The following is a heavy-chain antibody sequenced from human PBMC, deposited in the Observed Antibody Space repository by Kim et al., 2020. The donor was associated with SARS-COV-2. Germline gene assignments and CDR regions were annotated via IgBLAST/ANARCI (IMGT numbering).Heavy chain of an antibody. V-gene: IGHV3-15*01. CDR3: TTDYIEYYDILTGYYNSIDY. Sequence: RFTISRDDSKNTLYLQMNSLKTEDTAVYYCTTDYIEYYDILTGYYNSIDYWGQGTLVTVSS. D-gene: IGHD3-9*01. J-gene: IGHJ4*02.